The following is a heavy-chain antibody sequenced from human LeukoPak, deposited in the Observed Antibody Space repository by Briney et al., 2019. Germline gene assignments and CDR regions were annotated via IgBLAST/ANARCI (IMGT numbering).Heavy chain of an antibody. V-gene: IGHV4-39*02. CDR3: ARDNGRSTDGLDI. Sequence: SETLSLTCTVSGGAIRSSSYYWGWIRQPPEKGLEWIGSIYYSGSTYYNPSLKSRVTISVDTSKSQFSLKLSSVTAADTAVYYCARDNGRSTDGLDIWGQGTVVIVSS. D-gene: IGHD2-8*01. CDR2: IYYSGST. J-gene: IGHJ3*02. CDR1: GGAIRSSSYY.